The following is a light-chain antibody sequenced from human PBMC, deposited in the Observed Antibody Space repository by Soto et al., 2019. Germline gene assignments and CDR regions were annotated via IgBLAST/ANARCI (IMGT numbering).Light chain of an antibody. CDR2: EDN. Sequence: NFMLTQPHSVSESPGKTVTISCTRSSGSIASNYVQWYQQRPGSAPTTVIYEDNQRPSGVPDRFSGSIDSSSNSASLAISGLKTEDEADYYCQSDDSSRVFGGGTKLTVL. J-gene: IGLJ3*02. CDR3: QSDDSSRV. V-gene: IGLV6-57*03. CDR1: SGSIASNY.